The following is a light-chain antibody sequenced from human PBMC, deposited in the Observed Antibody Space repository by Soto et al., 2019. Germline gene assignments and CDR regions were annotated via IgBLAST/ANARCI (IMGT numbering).Light chain of an antibody. CDR2: GNS. J-gene: IGLJ1*01. V-gene: IGLV1-40*01. CDR3: QSYDSSLSGSYV. CDR1: SSNIGAGYD. Sequence: QSVLTQPPSVSWAPGQRVTISCTVSSSNIGAGYDVHWYQQLPGTAPKLLISGNSNRPSGVPDRFSGSKSGTSASLAITGLQAEDEADYYCQSYDSSLSGSYVFGTGTKVTVL.